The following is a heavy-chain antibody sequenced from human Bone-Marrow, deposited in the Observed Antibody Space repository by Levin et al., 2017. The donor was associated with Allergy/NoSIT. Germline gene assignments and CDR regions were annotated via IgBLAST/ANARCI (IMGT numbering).Heavy chain of an antibody. Sequence: GASVKVSCAASGFTFSSYWMSWVRQAPGKGLEWVANIKDDGSDKYYVDSVKGRFTISRDNAKNSLYLQMNSLRAEDTAVYYCVREPRRFSYGHWGQGTLVTVSS. J-gene: IGHJ4*02. CDR3: VREPRRFSYGH. D-gene: IGHD5-18*01. CDR2: IKDDGSDK. CDR1: GFTFSSYW. V-gene: IGHV3-7*01.